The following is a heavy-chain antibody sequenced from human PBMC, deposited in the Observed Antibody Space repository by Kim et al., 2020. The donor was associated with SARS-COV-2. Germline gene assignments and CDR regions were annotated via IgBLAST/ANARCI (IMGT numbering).Heavy chain of an antibody. Sequence: WYDGRNKYYADSVKGRFTISRDNSKNTLYLQMNSLRAEDTAVYYWARGWNWGQGTLVTVSS. J-gene: IGHJ4*02. V-gene: IGHV3-33*01. CDR2: WYDGRNK. D-gene: IGHD2-15*01. CDR3: ARGWN.